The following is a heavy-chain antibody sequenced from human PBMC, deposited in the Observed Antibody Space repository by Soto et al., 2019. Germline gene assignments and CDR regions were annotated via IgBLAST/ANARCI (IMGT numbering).Heavy chain of an antibody. CDR1: GFTFSSYG. CDR2: ISYDGSNK. D-gene: IGHD2-2*01. J-gene: IGHJ6*02. CDR3: AKGPAIVLVPAAINYYFGMDL. Sequence: QVQLVESGGGVVQPGRSLRLSCAASGFTFSSYGMHWVRQAPGKGLEWVAVISYDGSNKYYADSVKGRFTISRDNSKNTLYLQMNSLRAEDTAVYYCAKGPAIVLVPAAINYYFGMDLWGQATTFTVSS. V-gene: IGHV3-30*18.